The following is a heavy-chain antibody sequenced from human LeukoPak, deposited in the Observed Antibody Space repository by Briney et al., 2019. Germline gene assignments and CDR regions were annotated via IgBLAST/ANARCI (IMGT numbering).Heavy chain of an antibody. D-gene: IGHD3/OR15-3a*01. V-gene: IGHV3-30*02. CDR2: ISSDGRNT. Sequence: GSLRLSCAASGFIFSSYAMHWVRQPPGKGLEWVAFISSDGRNTFHADSVKGRFTISRDNSKNTLYLQMNTLTTEDTSVYYCAKETLPLGLGFDYWGQGTLVTVSS. CDR1: GFIFSSYA. J-gene: IGHJ4*02. CDR3: AKETLPLGLGFDY.